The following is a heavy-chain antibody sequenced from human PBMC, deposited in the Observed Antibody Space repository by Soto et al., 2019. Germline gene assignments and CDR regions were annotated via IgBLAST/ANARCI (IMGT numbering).Heavy chain of an antibody. V-gene: IGHV4-31*03. CDR3: ARATGTLRSRNCDY. Sequence: SETLSLTCSVSGGSISTVGHYWTWIRQPPGKGLEWIGSIYHTGSTYYSKSLRSRLTMSVDTSKSQFSLRLSSVTAADTAAYYCARATGTLRSRNCDYWGQGSLVTVSS. J-gene: IGHJ4*02. D-gene: IGHD1-1*01. CDR1: GGSISTVGHY. CDR2: IYHTGST.